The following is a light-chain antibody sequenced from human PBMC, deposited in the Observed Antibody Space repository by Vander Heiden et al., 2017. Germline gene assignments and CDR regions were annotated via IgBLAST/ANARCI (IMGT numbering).Light chain of an antibody. V-gene: IGKV2-28*01. CDR3: MQALQTPYT. Sequence: DVVMTQSPLSLPVTLGKPASISCRSSQSLLHSDGYTYLDWYLQKPGQSPQLLIYLGSNRASGVPDRFSGSGSGTDCTLKLSRVEAEDVGVYERMQALQTPYTFRQGNKLEIK. J-gene: IGKJ2*01. CDR2: LGS. CDR1: QSLLHSDGYTY.